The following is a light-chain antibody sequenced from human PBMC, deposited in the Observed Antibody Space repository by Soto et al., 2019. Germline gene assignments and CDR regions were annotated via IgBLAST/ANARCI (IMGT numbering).Light chain of an antibody. J-gene: IGKJ1*01. Sequence: EIVLTQSPGSLSLSPGERATLSCRASQSVDSRFFAWYQQRPGQAPRLLIYGASRRATGIPERFTGSGSGTDFTLTISGLEPEDFAVYYCQQYDSSRTFGLGTKVEIK. CDR1: QSVDSRF. V-gene: IGKV3-20*01. CDR3: QQYDSSRT. CDR2: GAS.